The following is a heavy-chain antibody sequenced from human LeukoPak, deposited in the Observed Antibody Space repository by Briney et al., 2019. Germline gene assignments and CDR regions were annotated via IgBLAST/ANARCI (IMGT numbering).Heavy chain of an antibody. CDR3: ARAAPGFQGAFDI. Sequence: ASVKVSCKASGYTFTSYDINWVRQATGQGLEWTGWMNPNSGNTGYAQKFQGRVTITRNTSISTAYMELSSLRSEDTAVYYCARAAPGFQGAFDIWGQGTMVTVSS. CDR2: MNPNSGNT. D-gene: IGHD6-6*01. CDR1: GYTFTSYD. J-gene: IGHJ3*02. V-gene: IGHV1-8*03.